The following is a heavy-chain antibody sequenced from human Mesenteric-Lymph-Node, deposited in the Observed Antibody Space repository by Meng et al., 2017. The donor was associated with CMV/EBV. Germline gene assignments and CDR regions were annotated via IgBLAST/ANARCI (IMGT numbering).Heavy chain of an antibody. CDR1: GYSISSAYY. D-gene: IGHD3-22*01. CDR2: IYYSGST. V-gene: IGHV4-61*01. J-gene: IGHJ4*02. Sequence: GSLRLSCTVSGYSISSAYYWGWIRQPPGKGLEWIGYIYYSGSTNYNPSLKSRVTISVDTSKNQFSLKLSSVTAADTAVYYGASTYYDSSGYTGLNFDYWGQGTLVTVSS. CDR3: ASTYYDSSGYTGLNFDY.